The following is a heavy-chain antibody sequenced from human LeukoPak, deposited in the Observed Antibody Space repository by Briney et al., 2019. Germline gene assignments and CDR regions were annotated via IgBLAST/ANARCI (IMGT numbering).Heavy chain of an antibody. J-gene: IGHJ5*02. CDR2: INGSGGST. CDR1: GFIFSSHA. Sequence: GGTLRLSCAASGFIFSSHAMSWVRQAPGKGLEWVSDINGSGGSTHYTDSVKGRFTISRDNSKNTLYLQMNSLRAEDTAIYYCAKKYSTGLDPWGQGTLVTVSS. V-gene: IGHV3-23*01. D-gene: IGHD1-26*01. CDR3: AKKYSTGLDP.